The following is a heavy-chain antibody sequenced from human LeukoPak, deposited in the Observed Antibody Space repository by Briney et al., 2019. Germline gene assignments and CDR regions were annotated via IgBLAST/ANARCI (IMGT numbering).Heavy chain of an antibody. J-gene: IGHJ3*02. Sequence: GGSLRLSCAASGFTFSSYWMHWVRQAPGKGLVWVSRINSDGSSTSYADSVKGRFTISRDNAKNTLYLQMNSLRAEDTAVYYCASAGITGTNDAFDIWGQGTMVTVSS. D-gene: IGHD1/OR15-1a*01. CDR3: ASAGITGTNDAFDI. CDR2: INSDGSST. CDR1: GFTFSSYW. V-gene: IGHV3-74*01.